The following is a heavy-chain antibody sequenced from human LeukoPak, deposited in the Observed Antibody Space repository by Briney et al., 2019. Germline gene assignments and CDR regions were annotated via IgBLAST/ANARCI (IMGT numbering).Heavy chain of an antibody. V-gene: IGHV4-30-2*01. CDR3: ARDLLRAAPSSEPLDY. J-gene: IGHJ4*02. Sequence: SETLSLTCTVSGGSISSGGYYWSWIRQPPGKGLEWIVYINHSGSTYYNPSLKSRVTISVDRSKNQFSLKLSSVTAADTAVYYCARDLLRAAPSSEPLDYWGQGTLVTVSS. CDR1: GGSISSGGYY. D-gene: IGHD2-15*01. CDR2: INHSGST.